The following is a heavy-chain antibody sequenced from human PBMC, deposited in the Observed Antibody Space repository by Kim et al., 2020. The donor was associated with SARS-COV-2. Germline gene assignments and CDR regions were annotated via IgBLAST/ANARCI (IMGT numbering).Heavy chain of an antibody. Sequence: GGSLRLSCAASGFTFSSYEMNWVRQAPGKGLEWVSYISSSGSTIYYADSVKGRFTISRDNAKNSLYLQMNSLRAEDTAVYYCAREMATIFGVVIYAFDIWGQGTMVTVSS. CDR2: ISSSGSTI. D-gene: IGHD3-3*01. V-gene: IGHV3-48*03. CDR3: AREMATIFGVVIYAFDI. CDR1: GFTFSSYE. J-gene: IGHJ3*02.